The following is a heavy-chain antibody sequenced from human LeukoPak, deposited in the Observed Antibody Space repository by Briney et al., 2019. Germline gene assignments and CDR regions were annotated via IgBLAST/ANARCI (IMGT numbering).Heavy chain of an antibody. V-gene: IGHV1-2*04. CDR3: ARAVAGRSPHFDY. CDR1: GYTFTGYY. D-gene: IGHD6-19*01. J-gene: IGHJ4*02. CDR2: INPNSGGT. Sequence: ASVKVSCKASGYTFTGYYMHWVRQAPGQGLEWMGWINPNSGGTNYAQKFQGWVTMTRDTSISTAYMELSRLRSDDTAVYYRARAVAGRSPHFDYWGQGTLVTVSS.